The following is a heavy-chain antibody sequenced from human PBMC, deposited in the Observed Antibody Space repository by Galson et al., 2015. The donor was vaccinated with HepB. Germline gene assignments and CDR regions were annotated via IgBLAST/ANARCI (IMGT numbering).Heavy chain of an antibody. CDR2: ISSSSSTI. D-gene: IGHD3-3*01. CDR1: GFTFSSYS. V-gene: IGHV3-48*02. Sequence: SLRLSCAASGFTFSSYSMNWVRQAPGKGLEWVSYISSSSSTIYYADSVKGRFTNSRDNAKNSLYLQMNSLRDEDTAVYYCARGRITIFGVEYFQHWGQGTLVTVSS. J-gene: IGHJ1*01. CDR3: ARGRITIFGVEYFQH.